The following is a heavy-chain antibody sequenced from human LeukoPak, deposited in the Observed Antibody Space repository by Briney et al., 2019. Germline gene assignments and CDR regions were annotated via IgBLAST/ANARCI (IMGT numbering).Heavy chain of an antibody. CDR1: GGSISSYY. D-gene: IGHD3-10*01. CDR2: IYYSGST. CDR3: ARLRRGAVDY. Sequence: SETLSLTCTVSGGSISSYYWSWIRQPPGKGLEWIGYIYYSGSTNYNPSLKSRVTMSVDTSKNQFSLKLSSVTAADTAVYYCARLRRGAVDYWGQGTLVTVSS. J-gene: IGHJ4*02. V-gene: IGHV4-59*08.